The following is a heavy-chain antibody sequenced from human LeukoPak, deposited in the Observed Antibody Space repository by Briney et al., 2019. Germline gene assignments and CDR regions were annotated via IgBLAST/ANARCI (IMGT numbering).Heavy chain of an antibody. CDR1: GYTFTGYY. CDR3: ARAHSGGSVGWFDP. V-gene: IGHV1-2*02. D-gene: IGHD2-15*01. J-gene: IGHJ5*02. Sequence: ASVKVSCKASGYTFTGYYMHWVRQAPGQGLEWMGWINPNSGGTNYAQKFQGRVTMTRDTSISTAYMELSRLRSDDTAVYCCARAHSGGSVGWFDPWGQGTLVTVSS. CDR2: INPNSGGT.